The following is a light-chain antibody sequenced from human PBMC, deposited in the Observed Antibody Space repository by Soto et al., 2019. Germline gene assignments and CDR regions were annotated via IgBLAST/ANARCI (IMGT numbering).Light chain of an antibody. CDR1: RNILYSSNSKNY. CDR3: QQYYSAPLT. CDR2: WAS. V-gene: IGKV4-1*01. Sequence: DIVMTQSPDSLAVSLGERATINCKSSRNILYSSNSKNYLAWYQQKPGQPPKLLIYWASTRESGVPDRFSGSGSGTDFTLTISSLQAEDVAVYYCQQYYSAPLTFGGGTKVEIK. J-gene: IGKJ4*01.